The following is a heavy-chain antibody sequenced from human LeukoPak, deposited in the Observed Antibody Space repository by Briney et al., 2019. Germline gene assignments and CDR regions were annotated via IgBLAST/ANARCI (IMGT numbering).Heavy chain of an antibody. Sequence: GGSLRLSCAASGFTFSSYAMRWVRQAPGKGLEWVAVISYDGSNKYYADSVKGRFTISRDNSKNTLYLQMNSLRAEDTAVYYCARSAYLDDAFDIWGQGTMVTVSS. V-gene: IGHV3-30-3*01. CDR3: ARSAYLDDAFDI. D-gene: IGHD2-21*01. CDR2: ISYDGSNK. CDR1: GFTFSSYA. J-gene: IGHJ3*02.